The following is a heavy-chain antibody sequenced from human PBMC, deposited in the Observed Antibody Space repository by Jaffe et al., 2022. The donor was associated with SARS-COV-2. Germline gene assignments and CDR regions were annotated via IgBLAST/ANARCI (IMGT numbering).Heavy chain of an antibody. CDR2: IYTSGST. Sequence: QVQLQESGPGLVKPSQTLSLTCTVSGGSISSGSYYWSWIRQPAGKGLEWIGRIYTSGSTNYNPSLKSRVTISVDTSKNQFSLKLSSVTAADTAVYYCARGEGYYYYYGMDVWGQGTTVTVSS. CDR1: GGSISSGSYY. J-gene: IGHJ6*02. CDR3: ARGEGYYYYYGMDV. V-gene: IGHV4-61*02. D-gene: IGHD1-26*01.